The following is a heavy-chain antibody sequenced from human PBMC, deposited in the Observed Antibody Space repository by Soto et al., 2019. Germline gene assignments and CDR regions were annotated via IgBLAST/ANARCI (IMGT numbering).Heavy chain of an antibody. Sequence: QITLKESGPTLVKPTQTLTLTCTFSGFSLSTSGVGVGWIRQPPGKALEWLALIYWDDDKRYSPSLKSRLTIPKDTPNTQVVLTMTNLDPVDTAPYYCAHTAYGDYPKWFDPWGQGTLVTVSS. CDR1: GFSLSTSGVG. CDR3: AHTAYGDYPKWFDP. D-gene: IGHD4-17*01. V-gene: IGHV2-5*02. J-gene: IGHJ5*02. CDR2: IYWDDDK.